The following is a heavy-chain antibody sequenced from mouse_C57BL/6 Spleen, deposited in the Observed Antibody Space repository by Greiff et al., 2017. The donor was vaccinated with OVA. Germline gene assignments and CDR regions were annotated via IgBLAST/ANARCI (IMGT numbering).Heavy chain of an antibody. D-gene: IGHD1-1*01. CDR1: GYAFTNYL. CDR2: INPGSGGT. CDR3: ARRWLLPRDYAMDY. Sequence: QVQLQQSGAELVRPGTSVKVSCKASGYAFTNYLIEWVKQRPGQGLEWIGVINPGSGGTNYNEKFKGKATLTADKSSSTAYMQLSSLTSEDSAVYCCARRWLLPRDYAMDYWGQGTSVTVSS. V-gene: IGHV1-54*01. J-gene: IGHJ4*01.